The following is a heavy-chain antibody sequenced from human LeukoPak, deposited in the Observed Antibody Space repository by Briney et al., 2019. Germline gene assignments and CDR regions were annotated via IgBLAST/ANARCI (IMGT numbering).Heavy chain of an antibody. V-gene: IGHV4-39*01. CDR3: AGAALCSTSCYEDY. CDR2: IYYSGST. CDR1: GGSISSSSYY. D-gene: IGHD2-2*01. Sequence: PSETLSLTCTVSGGSISSSSYYWGWIRQPPGKGLEWIGSIYYSGSTYYNPSLKSRVTISVDTSKNQFSLKLSSVTAADTAVYYCAGAALCSTSCYEDYWGQGTLVTVSS. J-gene: IGHJ4*02.